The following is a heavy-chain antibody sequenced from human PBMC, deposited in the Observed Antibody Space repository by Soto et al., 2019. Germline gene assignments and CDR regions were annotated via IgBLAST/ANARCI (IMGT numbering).Heavy chain of an antibody. CDR3: SRVSGGYYDILTGHPQLDY. CDR1: GYSFTSYW. J-gene: IGHJ4*02. D-gene: IGHD3-9*01. V-gene: IGHV5-51*01. CDR2: IYPGDSNT. Sequence: GESLKISCKASGYSFTSYWIAWVRQMPGKGLEWMGIIYPGDSNTKYSPSFQGQVTISVDKSINAADLQWSSLKAPDTAMYYCSRVSGGYYDILTGHPQLDYWGQGTLVTVSS.